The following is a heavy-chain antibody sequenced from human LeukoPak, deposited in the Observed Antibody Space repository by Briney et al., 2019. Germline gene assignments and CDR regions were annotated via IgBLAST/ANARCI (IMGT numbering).Heavy chain of an antibody. D-gene: IGHD2-21*01. V-gene: IGHV4-38-2*02. J-gene: IGHJ5*02. Sequence: PSETLSLTCIVSGYSIGSDFYWGWIRQPPGKGLEWIASIYRGGNTYSNSSLKSRVRMSIDTSKNRFSLRLTSVTAADTAVYYCARHSVASPSDAWGPGTLVTVSS. CDR3: ARHSVASPSDA. CDR2: IYRGGNT. CDR1: GYSIGSDFY.